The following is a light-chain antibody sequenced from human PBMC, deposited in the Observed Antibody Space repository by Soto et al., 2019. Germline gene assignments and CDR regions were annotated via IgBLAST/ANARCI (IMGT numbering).Light chain of an antibody. J-gene: IGLJ2*01. CDR2: EGG. CDR3: SSYTSSNSGV. Sequence: QSVLTQPASVSGSPGQSITISCTGTSSDIGTYIYVSWYLQHPGKAPKLLIYEGGNRPSGVSNRFSGSKSGNTASLTISGLQAEDEADYYCSSYTSSNSGVFGGGTKLTVL. CDR1: SSDIGTYIY. V-gene: IGLV2-14*01.